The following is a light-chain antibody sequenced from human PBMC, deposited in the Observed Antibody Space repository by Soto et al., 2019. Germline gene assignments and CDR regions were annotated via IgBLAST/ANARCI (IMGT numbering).Light chain of an antibody. CDR2: GAS. J-gene: IGKJ1*01. CDR3: QQYGSSSWT. CDR1: QSVGSSY. V-gene: IGKV3-20*01. Sequence: EIVLTQSPGTLSLSPGERATLSCRASQSVGSSYLAWYQPKPGRAPRLLIYGASSRATGIPDRFSGSGSETDFTLTISRLEPEDFAVYYCQQYGSSSWTFGQGTKVEIK.